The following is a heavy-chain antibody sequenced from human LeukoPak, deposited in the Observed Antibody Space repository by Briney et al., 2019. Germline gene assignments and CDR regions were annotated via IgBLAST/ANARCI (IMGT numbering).Heavy chain of an antibody. J-gene: IGHJ4*02. CDR2: ISVYNGNT. V-gene: IGHV1-18*01. CDR1: GYIFTSYG. Sequence: VASVKVSCKASGYIFTSYGISGVRQAPGQGLEWMGWISVYNGNTKYAQKFQGRVTLTTDTSTSTAYMELRSLRSDDTAVYYCARVASYRKSDYWSQGTLVTVSS. CDR3: ARVASYRKSDY. D-gene: IGHD1-26*01.